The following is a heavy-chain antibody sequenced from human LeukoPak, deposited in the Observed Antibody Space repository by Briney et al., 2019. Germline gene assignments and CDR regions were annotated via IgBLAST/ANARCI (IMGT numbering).Heavy chain of an antibody. CDR3: ARGRASMVRGVIISNYWYFDL. CDR2: TYYRSKWYN. J-gene: IGHJ2*01. Sequence: SQTLSLTCAISGDSVSSNSAAWNWIRQSPSRGLEWLGRTYYRSKWYNDYAVSVKSRITINPDTPKNQFSLQLNSVTPEDTAVYYCARGRASMVRGVIISNYWYFDLWGRGTLVTVSS. CDR1: GDSVSSNSAA. D-gene: IGHD3-10*01. V-gene: IGHV6-1*01.